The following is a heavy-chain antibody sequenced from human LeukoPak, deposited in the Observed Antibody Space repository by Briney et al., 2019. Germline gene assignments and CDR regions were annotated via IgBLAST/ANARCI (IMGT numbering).Heavy chain of an antibody. V-gene: IGHV1-69*05. Sequence: SVKVSCTASGGTFSSYAITWVRQAPGPGLEWMGRFIPSFGAATYAKKFPVRVRFTTAESTSTASMELSRLRSEATAVYYCPSFKGYSDILTGPLPATFDIWGQGTMVTVSS. J-gene: IGHJ3*02. CDR1: GGTFSSYA. CDR3: PSFKGYSDILTGPLPATFDI. D-gene: IGHD3-9*01. CDR2: FIPSFGAA.